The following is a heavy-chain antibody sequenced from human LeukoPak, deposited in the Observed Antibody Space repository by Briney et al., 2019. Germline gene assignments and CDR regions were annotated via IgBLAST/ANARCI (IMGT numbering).Heavy chain of an antibody. D-gene: IGHD6-13*01. CDR2: IYYSGST. CDR1: GGSISSYY. Sequence: SETLSLTCTVSGGSISSYYWSWIRQPPGRGLEWIGYIYYSGSTNYNPSLKSRVTISVDTSKNQFPLKLSSVTAADTAVYYCARVAAAYDWYFDLWGRGTLVTVSS. CDR3: ARVAAAYDWYFDL. J-gene: IGHJ2*01. V-gene: IGHV4-59*01.